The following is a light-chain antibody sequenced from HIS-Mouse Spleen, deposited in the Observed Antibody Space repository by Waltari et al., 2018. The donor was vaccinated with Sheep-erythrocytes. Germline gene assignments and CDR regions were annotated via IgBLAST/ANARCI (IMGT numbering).Light chain of an antibody. Sequence: PSVSVSPGQTARITCSGDALPKQYAYRYQQKPGQAPVVVIYKDSERPSGIPERFSGSSSGTTVTLTISGVQAEDEADYYCQSADSSGTYVFGTGTKVTVL. V-gene: IGLV3-25*03. CDR2: KDS. J-gene: IGLJ1*01. CDR3: QSADSSGTYV. CDR1: ALPKQY.